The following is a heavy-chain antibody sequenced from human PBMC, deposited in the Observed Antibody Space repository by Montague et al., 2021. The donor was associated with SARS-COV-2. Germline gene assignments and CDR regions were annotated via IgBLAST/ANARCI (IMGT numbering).Heavy chain of an antibody. Sequence: SETLSLTCAVYGGSFSDYKWTWIRQSPGKGLELLGQISHSGSANYNPSLKSRVTISVDTAKTQFSLTLTSVTVADTAVYYCSRGAAGYWGQGTLVTVSS. V-gene: IGHV4-34*01. CDR2: ISHSGSA. CDR1: GGSFSDYK. J-gene: IGHJ4*02. CDR3: SRGAAGY.